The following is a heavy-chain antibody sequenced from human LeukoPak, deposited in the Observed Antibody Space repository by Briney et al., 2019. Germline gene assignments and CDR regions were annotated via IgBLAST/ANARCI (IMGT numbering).Heavy chain of an antibody. Sequence: SETLSLTCTVSGGSISSDDHYWSWIRQHPGKSLEWIGYIYYSGSTYYNPSLKSRVTISVDTSKNQFSLKLSSVTAADTAVYYCARVYVYPDNWFDPWGQGTLVTVSS. CDR3: ARVYVYPDNWFDP. V-gene: IGHV4-31*03. D-gene: IGHD1-14*01. CDR2: IYYSGST. J-gene: IGHJ5*02. CDR1: GGSISSDDHY.